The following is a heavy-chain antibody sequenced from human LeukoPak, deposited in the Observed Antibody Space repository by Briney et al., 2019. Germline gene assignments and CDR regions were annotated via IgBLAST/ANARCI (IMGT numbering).Heavy chain of an antibody. J-gene: IGHJ4*02. Sequence: PGGSLRLSCAASGFTFSSYAMTWVRQAPGKGLEWVSSISGSGGYTYYADSVKGRFTISRDNSKNTLYLKMNSLRAEDTAFYYCAKDGQPSTRSFLCTYGVCYQDYWGQGTLVTVSS. V-gene: IGHV3-23*01. CDR1: GFTFSSYA. D-gene: IGHD2-8*01. CDR2: ISGSGGYT. CDR3: AKDGQPSTRSFLCTYGVCYQDY.